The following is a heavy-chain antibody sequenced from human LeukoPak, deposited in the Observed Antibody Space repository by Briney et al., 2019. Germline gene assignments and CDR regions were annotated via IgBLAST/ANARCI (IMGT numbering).Heavy chain of an antibody. CDR1: GGSISSRSYY. CDR3: ARRTFYYDSSGGNWFDP. Sequence: SETLSLTCTVSGGSISSRSYYWGWIRQPPGKVLEWIGSIYYSGSTYYNPSLKSRATISVDTSKSQFSLSLTSVTAADTAVYYCARRTFYYDSSGGNWFDPWGQGTLVTVSS. V-gene: IGHV4-39*01. D-gene: IGHD3-22*01. J-gene: IGHJ5*02. CDR2: IYYSGST.